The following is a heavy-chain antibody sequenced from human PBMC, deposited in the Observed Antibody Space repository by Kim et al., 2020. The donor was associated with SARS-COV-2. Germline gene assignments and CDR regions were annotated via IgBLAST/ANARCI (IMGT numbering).Heavy chain of an antibody. D-gene: IGHD6-13*01. Sequence: NSTPAIRSRVTISVDKSKNQFSLKLSSVTAADTAVYYCARVAAAAWFDPWGQGTLVTVSS. CDR3: ARVAAAAWFDP. V-gene: IGHV4-61*05. J-gene: IGHJ5*02.